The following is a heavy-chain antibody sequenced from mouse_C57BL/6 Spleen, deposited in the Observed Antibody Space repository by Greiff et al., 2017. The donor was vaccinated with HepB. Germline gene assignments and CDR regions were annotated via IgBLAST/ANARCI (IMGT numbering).Heavy chain of an antibody. CDR1: GYTFTSYW. Sequence: VQLQQSGAELVKPGASVKVSCKASGYTFTSYWMHWVKQRPGQGLEWIGRIHPSDSDTNYNQKFKGKATLTVDKSSSTAYMQLSGLTSEDSAVYYCAPGLREFAYWGQGTLVTVSA. CDR2: IHPSDSDT. V-gene: IGHV1-74*01. CDR3: APGLREFAY. D-gene: IGHD2-4*01. J-gene: IGHJ3*01.